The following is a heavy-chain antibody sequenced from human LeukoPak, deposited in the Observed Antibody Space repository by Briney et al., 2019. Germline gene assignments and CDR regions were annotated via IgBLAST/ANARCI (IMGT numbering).Heavy chain of an antibody. D-gene: IGHD5-12*01. J-gene: IGHJ4*02. CDR2: IRSKAYGGTT. V-gene: IGHV3-49*04. Sequence: GGSLRLSCAASGYTFSSYAMSWVRQAPGKGLEWVGFIRSKAYGGTTEYAASVKGRFTISRDDSKSIAYLQMNSLKTEDTAVYYCTSTPTTRYSGYDLYYRGQGTLVTVSS. CDR1: GYTFSSYA. CDR3: TSTPTTRYSGYDLYY.